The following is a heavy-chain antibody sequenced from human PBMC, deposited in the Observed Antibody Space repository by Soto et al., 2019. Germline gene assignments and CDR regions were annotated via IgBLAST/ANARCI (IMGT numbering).Heavy chain of an antibody. CDR2: IIPIFGTA. CDR3: ARVSGSWSPYHGMDV. CDR1: GGTFSSYA. Sequence: SVKVSCKASGGTFSSYAISWVRQVPGQGLEWMGGIIPIFGTANYAQKFQGRVTITADESTSTAYMELSSLRSEDTAVYYCARVSGSWSPYHGMDVWGQGTTVTVSS. V-gene: IGHV1-69*13. D-gene: IGHD6-13*01. J-gene: IGHJ6*02.